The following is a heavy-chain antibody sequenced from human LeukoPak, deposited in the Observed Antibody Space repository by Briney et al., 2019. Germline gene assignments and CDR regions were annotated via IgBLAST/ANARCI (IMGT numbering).Heavy chain of an antibody. J-gene: IGHJ4*02. CDR3: ATGKYGSSWYSDY. Sequence: GASVKVSCKASGYTFTDYYMHWVQQAPGKGLEWMGRVDPEDGETIYAEKFQGRVTITADTSTDTTYMELSSLRSEDTAVYYCATGKYGSSWYSDYWGRGTLVTVSS. CDR2: VDPEDGET. CDR1: GYTFTDYY. D-gene: IGHD6-13*01. V-gene: IGHV1-69-2*01.